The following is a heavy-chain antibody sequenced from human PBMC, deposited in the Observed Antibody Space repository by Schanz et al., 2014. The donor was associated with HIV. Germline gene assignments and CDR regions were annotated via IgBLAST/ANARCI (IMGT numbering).Heavy chain of an antibody. D-gene: IGHD3-10*02. CDR2: VYYSGHA. Sequence: QMQLQESGPGLVKPSETLSLSCTVSGGSVITTGQHWSWVRQPPGKGLEWIGYVYYSGHAKYNPSLTSRVTISIDTSKNQFSLNLNSVTAADTAVYYCAREDVSNWSFDLWGRGTLVSVAS. CDR1: GGSVITTGQH. J-gene: IGHJ2*01. CDR3: AREDVSNWSFDL. V-gene: IGHV4-61*08.